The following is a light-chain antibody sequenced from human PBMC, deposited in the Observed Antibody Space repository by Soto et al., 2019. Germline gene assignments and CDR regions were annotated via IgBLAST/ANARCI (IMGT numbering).Light chain of an antibody. Sequence: QSALTQPRSVSGSPGQSVTISCTGTSSDVGGYNYVSWYQQNPGKAPKLMIYDVSKRPSGVPDRFSGSKSDNTASLTISGLQAEDEADYYCCSYAGTYTFVVFGGETNVTVL. CDR1: SSDVGGYNY. J-gene: IGLJ2*01. CDR2: DVS. V-gene: IGLV2-11*01. CDR3: CSYAGTYTFVV.